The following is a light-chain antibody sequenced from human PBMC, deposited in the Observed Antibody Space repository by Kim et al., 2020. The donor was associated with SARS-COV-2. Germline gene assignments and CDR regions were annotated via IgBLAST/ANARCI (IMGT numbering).Light chain of an antibody. CDR1: SSNIGAGYD. V-gene: IGLV1-40*01. J-gene: IGLJ1*01. Sequence: QSVLTQPPSVSGAPGQRVTISCTGSSSNIGAGYDVHWYQQLPGTAPKLLIYGNINRPSGVPDRFSGSKSGTSASLAITGLQAEEEADYYCQSFDNSLSGYVFGTGTKVTVL. CDR3: QSFDNSLSGYV. CDR2: GNI.